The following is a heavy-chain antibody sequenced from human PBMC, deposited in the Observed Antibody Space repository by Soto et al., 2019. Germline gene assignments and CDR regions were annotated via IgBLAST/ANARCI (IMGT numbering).Heavy chain of an antibody. CDR2: IYNSVIT. CDR1: GASVSSGNQY. V-gene: IGHV4-61*01. J-gene: IGHJ4*02. CDR3: ARGWDANS. Sequence: PLETLSLTCTVSGASVSSGNQYWSWIRQPPGKRLEWIGFIYNSVITSYSPSLKSRVSISADTSRNQFSLKMSSVTAADTAVYYCARGWDANSWGQGALVTVSS. D-gene: IGHD6-19*01.